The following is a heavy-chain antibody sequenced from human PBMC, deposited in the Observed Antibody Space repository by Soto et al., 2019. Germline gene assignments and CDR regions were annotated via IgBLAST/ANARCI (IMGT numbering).Heavy chain of an antibody. V-gene: IGHV2-5*02. CDR3: AHSKVAGRKDHYFGY. J-gene: IGHJ4*02. Sequence: QITLKESGPPLVKPTQTLTLTCTFSGFSLTTSGVGVGWIRQPPGKALEWLALIYWDDDKRYSPSLQSRLTITRDTSKNQVVLTMTNMDPVDTATYYCAHSKVAGRKDHYFGYWGQGTLVTVSS. D-gene: IGHD6-19*01. CDR1: GFSLTTSGVG. CDR2: IYWDDDK.